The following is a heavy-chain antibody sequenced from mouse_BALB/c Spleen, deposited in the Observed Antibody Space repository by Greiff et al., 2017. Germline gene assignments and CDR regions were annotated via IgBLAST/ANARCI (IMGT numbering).Heavy chain of an antibody. J-gene: IGHJ2*01. Sequence: VQLKQSGPELVKPGASVKISCKASGYTFTDYNMHWVKQSHGKSLEWIGYIYPYNGGTGYNQKFKSKATLTVDNSSSTAYMELRSLTSEDSAVYYCAGYDGYYDYFDYWGQGTTLTVSS. CDR1: GYTFTDYN. CDR3: AGYDGYYDYFDY. CDR2: IYPYNGGT. V-gene: IGHV1S29*02. D-gene: IGHD2-3*01.